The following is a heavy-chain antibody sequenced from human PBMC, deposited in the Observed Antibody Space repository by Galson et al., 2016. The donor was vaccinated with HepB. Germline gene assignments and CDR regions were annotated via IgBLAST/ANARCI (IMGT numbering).Heavy chain of an antibody. D-gene: IGHD3-10*01. J-gene: IGHJ6*02. CDR3: ARNGVVRGVMSAMDV. CDR2: INAGNGNT. Sequence: SVKVSCKASGYTFTSYAMHWVRQAPGQRLEWMGWINAGNGNTKYSQKFQGRVTITGDTSASIAYMELSSLRSEDTAVYYCARNGVVRGVMSAMDVWGQGTTVTVSS. V-gene: IGHV1-3*01. CDR1: GYTFTSYA.